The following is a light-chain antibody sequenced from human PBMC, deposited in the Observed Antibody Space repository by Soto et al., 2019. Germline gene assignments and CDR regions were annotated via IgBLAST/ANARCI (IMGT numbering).Light chain of an antibody. Sequence: QSVLTQPASVSGSPGQSITISCTGTSSDVGSYNLVSWYQQHPGKAPNLMIYEGSKRPSGVSNRFSGSKSGNTASLTISGLQAEDEADYYCCSYAGSSTLFGGGTKLTVL. CDR2: EGS. J-gene: IGLJ2*01. CDR3: CSYAGSSTL. CDR1: SSDVGSYNL. V-gene: IGLV2-23*01.